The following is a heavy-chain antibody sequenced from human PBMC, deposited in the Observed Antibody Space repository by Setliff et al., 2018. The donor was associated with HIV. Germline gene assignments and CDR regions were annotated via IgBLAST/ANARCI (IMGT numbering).Heavy chain of an antibody. D-gene: IGHD1-7*01. Sequence: SETLSLTCTVSGGSISSGSYYWSWIRQPAGKGLEWIGHIYTSGNTNHNPSLNSRVTISVDMSKSQFSLKLSSVTAADTAVYYCARGDGTKYYYYYYMDVWGKGTTGTSP. CDR3: ARGDGTKYYYYYYMDV. J-gene: IGHJ6*03. V-gene: IGHV4-61*09. CDR1: GGSISSGSYY. CDR2: IYTSGNT.